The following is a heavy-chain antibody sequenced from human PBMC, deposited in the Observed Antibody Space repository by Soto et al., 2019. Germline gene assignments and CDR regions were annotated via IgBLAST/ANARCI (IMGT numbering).Heavy chain of an antibody. D-gene: IGHD5-12*01. Sequence: PSETLSLTCTVSGGSISSSSYYWGWIRQPPGKGLEWIGSIYYSGSTYYNPSLKSRVTISVDTSKNQFSLKLSSVTAADTAVYYCARPYSTLSLRSAAFDIWGQGTMVTVSS. CDR1: GGSISSSSYY. CDR3: ARPYSTLSLRSAAFDI. J-gene: IGHJ3*02. CDR2: IYYSGST. V-gene: IGHV4-39*01.